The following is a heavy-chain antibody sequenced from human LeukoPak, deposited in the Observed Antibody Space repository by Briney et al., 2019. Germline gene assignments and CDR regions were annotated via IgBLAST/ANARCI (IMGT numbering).Heavy chain of an antibody. V-gene: IGHV3-23*01. D-gene: IGHD3-10*01. CDR3: AKEAVLLWFGDSSSAFDI. CDR2: ISGSGGST. Sequence: PGGSLRLSCAASGFTFSSYAMSWVRQAPGKGLEWVSAISGSGGSTYYADSVKGRFTISRDNSKNTLYLQMNSLGAEDTAVYYCAKEAVLLWFGDSSSAFDIWGQGTMVTVSS. CDR1: GFTFSSYA. J-gene: IGHJ3*02.